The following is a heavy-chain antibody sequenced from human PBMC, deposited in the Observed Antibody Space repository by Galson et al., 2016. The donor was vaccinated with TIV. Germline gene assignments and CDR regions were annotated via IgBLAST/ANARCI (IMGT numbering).Heavy chain of an antibody. V-gene: IGHV3-30*04. CDR3: AREDHQYGSGWYSYYYYYGMDI. J-gene: IGHJ6*02. D-gene: IGHD6-19*01. CDR1: GFTFSSYA. CDR2: ISYDGNYK. Sequence: SLRLSCAASGFTFSSYAMYWVRQAPGKGLQCVAIISYDGNYKYYADSVKGRFTISRDNSMNRLYLQMNDLTPADTALYYCAREDHQYGSGWYSYYYYYGMDIWGQGTTVTVS.